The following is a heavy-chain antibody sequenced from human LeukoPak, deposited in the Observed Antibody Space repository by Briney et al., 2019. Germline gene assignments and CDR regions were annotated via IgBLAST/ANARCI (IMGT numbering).Heavy chain of an antibody. J-gene: IGHJ4*02. CDR3: AGQLYYYGSFDY. V-gene: IGHV4-59*01. CDR1: GGSISSYY. CDR2: IYYSGST. Sequence: SETLSLTCTVSGGSISSYYWSWIRQPPGKGLEWIGYIYYSGSTNYNPSLKSRVTISVDTSKNQFSLKLSPVTAADTAVYYCAGQLYYYGSFDYWGQGTLVTVSS. D-gene: IGHD3-10*01.